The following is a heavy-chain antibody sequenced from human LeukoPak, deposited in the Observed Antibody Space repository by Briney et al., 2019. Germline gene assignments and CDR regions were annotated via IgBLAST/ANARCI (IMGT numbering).Heavy chain of an antibody. CDR1: GGSISSGSYY. CDR3: ATVREGTGYYYFDY. Sequence: SETLSLTCTVSGGSISSGSYYWSWIRQPAGKGLEWIGRIYTSGSTNYNPSLKSRVTISVDTSKNQFSLKLSSVTAADTAVYYCATVREGTGYYYFDYWGQGTLVTVSS. CDR2: IYTSGST. D-gene: IGHD3/OR15-3a*01. J-gene: IGHJ4*02. V-gene: IGHV4-61*02.